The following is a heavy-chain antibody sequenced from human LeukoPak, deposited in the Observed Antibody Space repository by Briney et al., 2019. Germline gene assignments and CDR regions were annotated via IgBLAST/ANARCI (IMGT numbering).Heavy chain of an antibody. CDR2: IYIGDST. J-gene: IGHJ5*02. V-gene: IGHV3-66*01. D-gene: IGHD3-3*01. CDR3: ASRPDNYDVHLLNH. CDR1: GLTVSSKY. Sequence: PGGSLRLSCAASGLTVSSKYMSWVRQAPGKGLEWVSSIYIGDSTNYVDSVKGRFTISRDNSRNTPYLQMNSLRVEDTAVYYCASRPDNYDVHLLNHWGQGTLVTVSS.